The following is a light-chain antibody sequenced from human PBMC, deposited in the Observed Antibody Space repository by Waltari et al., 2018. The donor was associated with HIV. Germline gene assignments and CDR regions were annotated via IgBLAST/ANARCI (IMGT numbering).Light chain of an antibody. CDR1: NSNIISDF. CDR3: GTWDARLSAGVFGSGTKV. CDR2: DIN. J-gene: IGLJ1*01. V-gene: IGLV1-51*01. Sequence: HSVLTQQPPSVSAAPGQHVTMSCAGSNSNIISDFVCWYQHRPGMAPRLLIYDINKRPLGIPERFSASKSGTSATLGITGLQTGDEGDYYCGTWDARLSAGVFGSGTKVF.